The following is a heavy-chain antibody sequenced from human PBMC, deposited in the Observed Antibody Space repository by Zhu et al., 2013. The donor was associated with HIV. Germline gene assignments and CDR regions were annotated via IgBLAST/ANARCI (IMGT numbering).Heavy chain of an antibody. CDR3: ARAHQITMIVVVITANFDY. J-gene: IGHJ4*02. Sequence: QVQLVQSGAEVKKPGASVKVSCKASGYTFTSYGISWVRQAPGQGLEWMGWISAYNGNTNYAQKLQGRVTMTTDTSTSTAYMELRSLRSDDTAVYYCARAHQITMIVVVITANFDYWGQGTLVTVSS. CDR1: GYTFTSYG. V-gene: IGHV1-18*01. D-gene: IGHD3-22*01. CDR2: ISAYNGNT.